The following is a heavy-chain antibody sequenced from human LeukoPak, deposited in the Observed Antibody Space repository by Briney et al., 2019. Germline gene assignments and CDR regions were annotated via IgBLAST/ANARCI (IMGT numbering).Heavy chain of an antibody. Sequence: PGGSLRLSRAASGFTFSSYAMSWVRQAPGKGLEWVSAISGSGGSTYYADSVKGRFTISRDNSKNTLYLQMNSLRAEDTAVYYCALSPHHGSGSSWGQGTLVTVSS. D-gene: IGHD3-10*01. CDR1: GFTFSSYA. CDR3: ALSPHHGSGSS. CDR2: ISGSGGST. J-gene: IGHJ5*02. V-gene: IGHV3-23*01.